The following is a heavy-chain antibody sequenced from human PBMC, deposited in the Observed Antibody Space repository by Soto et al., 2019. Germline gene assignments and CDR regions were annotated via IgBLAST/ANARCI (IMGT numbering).Heavy chain of an antibody. J-gene: IGHJ6*02. V-gene: IGHV1-69*04. Sequence: SVKVSCKASGYTFTSYAMHWVRQAPGQGLEWMGRIIPILGIANYAQKFQGRVTITADKSTSTAYMELSSLRSEDTAVYYCARDHRGCSSTSCRKGYYYYGMDVWGQGTTVTVS. CDR1: GYTFTSYA. D-gene: IGHD2-2*01. CDR3: ARDHRGCSSTSCRKGYYYYGMDV. CDR2: IIPILGIA.